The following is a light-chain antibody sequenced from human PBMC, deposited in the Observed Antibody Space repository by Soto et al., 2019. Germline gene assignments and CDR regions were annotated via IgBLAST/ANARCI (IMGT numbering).Light chain of an antibody. CDR3: QQRSNWLIT. Sequence: EIVLTQSPATLSLSPGERDTLSCRASQSVSSYLAWYQQKPGQAPRLLIYDASNRATGIPARFSGRGSGTDFTLTISSLEPEDFAVYYCQQRSNWLITFGQGTRLEIK. V-gene: IGKV3-11*01. J-gene: IGKJ5*01. CDR1: QSVSSY. CDR2: DAS.